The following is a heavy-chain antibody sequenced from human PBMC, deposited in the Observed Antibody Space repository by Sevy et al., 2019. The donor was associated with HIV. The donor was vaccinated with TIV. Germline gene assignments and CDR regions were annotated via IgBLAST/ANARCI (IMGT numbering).Heavy chain of an antibody. D-gene: IGHD3-10*01. J-gene: IGHJ4*02. CDR2: IYYSGST. CDR3: ARLGPTRFYFDY. Sequence: SETLSLTCAVSGGSISSSSHYWVWIRQPPGKGLEWIGNIYYSGSTYYNPSLKSRVTISVDTSKNRFSLKLTSVTAADTAVYYCARLGPTRFYFDYWGQRTPVTVSS. V-gene: IGHV4-39*01. CDR1: GGSISSSSHY.